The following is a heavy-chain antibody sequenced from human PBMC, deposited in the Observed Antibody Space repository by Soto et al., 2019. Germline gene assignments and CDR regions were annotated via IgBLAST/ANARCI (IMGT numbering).Heavy chain of an antibody. V-gene: IGHV1-2*04. J-gene: IGHJ4*02. Sequence: ASVKVSCKASGYSFSDHYIHWVRQAPGQGLEWMGWINPDSGGTNYAEKFQGWVIMTSDTSINTVYMELSGLRSDDIAVYYCARNGGGSGSYYLIDVWGPGTLVTVS. D-gene: IGHD3-10*01. CDR1: GYSFSDHY. CDR3: ARNGGGSGSYYLIDV. CDR2: INPDSGGT.